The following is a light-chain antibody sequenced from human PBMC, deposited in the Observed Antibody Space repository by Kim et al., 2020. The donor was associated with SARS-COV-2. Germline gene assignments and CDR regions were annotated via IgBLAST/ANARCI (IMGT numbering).Light chain of an antibody. CDR2: GAS. CDR1: RSIGNH. CDR3: QQSDITPYT. J-gene: IGKJ2*01. V-gene: IGKV1-39*01. Sequence: DIQMTQSPSSLSASVGDIVTITCRASRSIGNHLNWYQQRPGKAPNLLIFGASNLQSGVSSRFSGSDSGTDFTLTIRNLQPEDSATYYCQQSDITPYTFGQGTKLEIK.